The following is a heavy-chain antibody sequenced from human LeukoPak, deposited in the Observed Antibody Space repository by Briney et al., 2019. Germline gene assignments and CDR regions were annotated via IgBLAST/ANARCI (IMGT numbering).Heavy chain of an antibody. J-gene: IGHJ4*02. CDR3: ARFGDYGEY. CDR2: IHKNAIT. Sequence: PGGSLRLSCAASGFTFSSYWMSWVRQAPGKGLQWVSVIHKNAITYYADTVKGRFTISRDNSKNTLHLQMSSLRADDSALYYCARFGDYGEYWGQGTLVIVSS. D-gene: IGHD4-17*01. CDR1: GFTFSSYW. V-gene: IGHV3-53*01.